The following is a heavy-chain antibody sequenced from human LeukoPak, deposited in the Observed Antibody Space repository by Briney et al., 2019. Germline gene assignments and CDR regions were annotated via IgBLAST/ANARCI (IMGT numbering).Heavy chain of an antibody. CDR1: GFTFSSYG. D-gene: IGHD3-10*01. V-gene: IGHV3-30*03. CDR3: ATDESGSYYLVEYYYYGMDV. J-gene: IGHJ6*04. CDR2: ISYQGSNK. Sequence: PGGSLRLSCAASGFTFSSYGMHRLLQPPVKALECVAVISYQGSNKYYADSVKGRFTISRDNSKNTLYLKMNSLRAEDTAVYYCATDESGSYYLVEYYYYGMDVWGKGTTVTVSS.